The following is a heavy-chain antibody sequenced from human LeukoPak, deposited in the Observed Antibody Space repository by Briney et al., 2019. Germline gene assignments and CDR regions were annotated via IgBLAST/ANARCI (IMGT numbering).Heavy chain of an antibody. D-gene: IGHD1-20*01. Sequence: GASVKVSCKASGGTFSSYAISWVRQAPGQGLEWMGRIIPILGIANYAQKFQGRVTITADKSTSTAYMELSSVRSEDTAVYYCARGGITGTGGAFDIWGQGTMVTVSS. CDR1: GGTFSSYA. CDR3: ARGGITGTGGAFDI. CDR2: IIPILGIA. V-gene: IGHV1-69*04. J-gene: IGHJ3*02.